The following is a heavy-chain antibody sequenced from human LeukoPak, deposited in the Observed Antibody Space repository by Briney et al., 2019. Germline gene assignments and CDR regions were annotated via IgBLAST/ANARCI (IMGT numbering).Heavy chain of an antibody. J-gene: IGHJ3*02. CDR3: ARGTVEMATINGDAFDI. V-gene: IGHV1-2*02. Sequence: GASVKVSRKASGYTFTGYYMHWVRQAPGQGLEWMGWINPNSGGTNYAQKFQGRVTMTRDTSISTAYMELSRLRSDDTAVYYCARGTVEMATINGDAFDIWGQGTMVTVSS. CDR2: INPNSGGT. CDR1: GYTFTGYY. D-gene: IGHD5-24*01.